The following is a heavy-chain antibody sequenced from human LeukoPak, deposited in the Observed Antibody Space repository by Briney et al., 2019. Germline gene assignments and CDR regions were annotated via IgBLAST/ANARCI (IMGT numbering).Heavy chain of an antibody. CDR2: INPNSGGT. V-gene: IGHV1-2*02. J-gene: IGHJ4*02. D-gene: IGHD4-23*01. CDR3: AREAGYGGNYDY. Sequence: ASVKVSCKASGYTFTGYFMHWVRQAPGQGLEWMGWINPNSGGTNYAQKFQGRVTMTRDTSISTAYMELSRLRSDDTAVYYCAREAGYGGNYDYWGQGTLVTVSS. CDR1: GYTFTGYF.